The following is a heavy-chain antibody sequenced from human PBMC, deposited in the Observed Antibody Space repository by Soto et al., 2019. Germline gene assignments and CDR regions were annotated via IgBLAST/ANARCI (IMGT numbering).Heavy chain of an antibody. CDR1: GFTFSSYA. Sequence: PGGSLRLSCAASGFTFSSYAMSWVRQAPGKGLEWVSAISGSGDSTCCADSVRGRFATSRDNSKSTLFLEMNSLRVEDTAVYYCAKDQLPGIMAAAGVWGPGTLVTVSS. CDR2: ISGSGDST. V-gene: IGHV3-23*01. D-gene: IGHD6-13*01. CDR3: AKDQLPGIMAAAGV. J-gene: IGHJ4*02.